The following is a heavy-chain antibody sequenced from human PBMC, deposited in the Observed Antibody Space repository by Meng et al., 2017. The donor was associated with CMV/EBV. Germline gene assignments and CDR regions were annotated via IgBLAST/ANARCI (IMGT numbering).Heavy chain of an antibody. Sequence: QVLLPWAGAGWLKPSATLSLTCAVYGGSFSGYYWSWIRQPPGKGLEWIGEINHSGSTNYNPSLKSRVTISVDTSKNQFSLKLSSVTAADTAVYYCARGVGGWFDPWGQGTLVTVSS. CDR2: INHSGST. CDR3: ARGVGGWFDP. CDR1: GGSFSGYY. V-gene: IGHV4-34*01. D-gene: IGHD1-26*01. J-gene: IGHJ5*02.